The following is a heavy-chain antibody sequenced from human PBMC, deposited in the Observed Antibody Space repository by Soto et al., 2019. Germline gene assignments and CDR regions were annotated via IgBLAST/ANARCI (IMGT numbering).Heavy chain of an antibody. Sequence: EVQLLESGGGLVQPGGSLRLSCAASGFTLSSYDMSWVRQAPGKGLEWVSAISGSGGAAYYADSVKGQFTISRDNSKNTLYLQMNILRAEDTALYYCATVPIVYCSGGSCYSPGYWGQGTLVTVSS. D-gene: IGHD2-15*01. V-gene: IGHV3-23*01. CDR1: GFTLSSYD. J-gene: IGHJ4*02. CDR2: ISGSGGAA. CDR3: ATVPIVYCSGGSCYSPGY.